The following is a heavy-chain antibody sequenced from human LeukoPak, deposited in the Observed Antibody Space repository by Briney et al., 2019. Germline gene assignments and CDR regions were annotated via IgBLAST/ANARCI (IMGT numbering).Heavy chain of an antibody. CDR2: IRSKAYGGTT. CDR3: TRLVVGASAFDI. CDR1: AFTFGDYA. J-gene: IGHJ3*02. D-gene: IGHD1-26*01. V-gene: IGHV3-49*03. Sequence: GRSLRLSCTASAFTFGDYAMSWFRQAPGKGLEWVGFIRSKAYGGTTEYAASVKGRFTISRDDSKSIAYLQMNSLKTEDTAVYYCTRLVVGASAFDIWGQGTMVTVSS.